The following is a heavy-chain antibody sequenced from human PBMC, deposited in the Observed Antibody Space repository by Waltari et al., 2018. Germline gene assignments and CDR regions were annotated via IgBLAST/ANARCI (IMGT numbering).Heavy chain of an antibody. V-gene: IGHV1-18*01. D-gene: IGHD3-10*01. J-gene: IGHJ4*02. CDR1: GYTFTSYG. CDR2: SSTYNGNK. Sequence: QVQLVQSGAGVKKPGASVKVSCKASGYTFTSYGITWVRQASGQGLEWMGWSSTYNGNKDYAQKLQDRVTMTADTSTSTAYMELRSLRSDDTAVYYCARAHYSGSGSYYNRHFDYWGQGTLVTVSS. CDR3: ARAHYSGSGSYYNRHFDY.